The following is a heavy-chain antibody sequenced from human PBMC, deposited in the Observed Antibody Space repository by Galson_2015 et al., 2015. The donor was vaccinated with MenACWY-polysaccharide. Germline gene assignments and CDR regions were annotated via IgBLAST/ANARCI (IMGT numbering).Heavy chain of an antibody. CDR3: ARSYCDRTSCYGMDV. Sequence: SLRLSCAASGFRFNDYGMHWVRQAPGKGLEWVAVISYDGSNKYYADSVKGRFTISRDNSENTLYLQVSSLRAEDTAVYYCARSYCDRTSCYGMDVWGQGTTVTVSS. J-gene: IGHJ6*02. V-gene: IGHV3-30*19. D-gene: IGHD2/OR15-2a*01. CDR2: ISYDGSNK. CDR1: GFRFNDYG.